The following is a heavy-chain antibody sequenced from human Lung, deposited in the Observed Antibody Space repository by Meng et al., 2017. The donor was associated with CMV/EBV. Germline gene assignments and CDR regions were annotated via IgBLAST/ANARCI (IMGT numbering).Heavy chain of an antibody. CDR3: ASLILRPLGAYRKFDY. CDR1: GFTFSSYS. Sequence: GESPKISCAASGFTFSSYSMNWVRQAPGKGLEWVSSISSSSSYIYYADSVKGRFTISRDNAKNSLYLQMNSLRAEDTAVYYCASLILRPLGAYRKFDYWGQGKXVNGAS. V-gene: IGHV3-21*01. CDR2: ISSSSSYI. J-gene: IGHJ4*02. D-gene: IGHD3-16*01.